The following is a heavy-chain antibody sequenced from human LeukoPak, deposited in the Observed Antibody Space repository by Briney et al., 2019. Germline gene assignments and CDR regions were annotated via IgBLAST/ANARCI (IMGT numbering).Heavy chain of an antibody. V-gene: IGHV3-23*01. J-gene: IGHJ4*02. CDR3: AKDWVAAVGYFDY. CDR1: GFTFSNYA. Sequence: GGSLRLSCAASGFTFSNYAMSWVRQAPGKGLGWVSGISGSGGSTYYADSVQGRFTISRDNSKNTLYLQMNSLRAEDTAVYYCAKDWVAAVGYFDYWGQGTLVTVSS. CDR2: ISGSGGST. D-gene: IGHD6-13*01.